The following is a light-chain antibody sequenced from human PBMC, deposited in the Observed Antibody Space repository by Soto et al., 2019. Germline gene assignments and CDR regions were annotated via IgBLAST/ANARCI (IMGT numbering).Light chain of an antibody. CDR3: QQYGNSPLLT. J-gene: IGKJ4*01. Sequence: EIVLTQFPGTLSLSPGERATLSCRASQSVGSNYLAWYQQRPGQPPNLLIFGASHRAPDIPDRFSGSGSGTDFTLTISRLEPEDFAVYYCQQYGNSPLLTFGGGTKVDI. V-gene: IGKV3-20*01. CDR2: GAS. CDR1: QSVGSNY.